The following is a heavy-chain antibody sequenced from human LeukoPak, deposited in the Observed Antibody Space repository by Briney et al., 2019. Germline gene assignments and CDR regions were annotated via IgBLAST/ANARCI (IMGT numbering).Heavy chain of an antibody. CDR3: AKRPTTVTTFGRDY. CDR1: GFTFDSFA. CDR2: ISGSGAST. Sequence: GGPLRLSCAASGFTFDSFAMSWVRQAPGKGLEWLSPISGSGASTYYEDSVKGRFTISRDNSRDTLYLQMDSLRAEDTAVYYCAKRPTTVTTFGRDYWGQGTLVTVSS. V-gene: IGHV3-23*01. D-gene: IGHD4-17*01. J-gene: IGHJ4*02.